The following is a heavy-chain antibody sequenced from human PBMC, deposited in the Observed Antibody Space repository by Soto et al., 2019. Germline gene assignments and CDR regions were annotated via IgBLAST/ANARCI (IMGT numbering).Heavy chain of an antibody. V-gene: IGHV4-59*01. CDR3: ARDRYFYDSRGYSRSLDS. Sequence: PSETLSLTCFISGGSFSNDYWTWIRQSPGKGLEWIGYIFHTGITDYNPSVKSRVTISIDKSRNLFYLNLTSVTAADAAVYYCARDRYFYDSRGYSRSLDSWGQGNLVTVS. D-gene: IGHD3-22*01. J-gene: IGHJ5*01. CDR2: IFHTGIT. CDR1: GGSFSNDY.